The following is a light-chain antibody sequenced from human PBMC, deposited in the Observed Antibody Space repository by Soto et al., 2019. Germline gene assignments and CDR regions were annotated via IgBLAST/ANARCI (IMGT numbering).Light chain of an antibody. J-gene: IGLJ2*01. V-gene: IGLV2-14*01. Sequence: QSALTQPASVSGSPGQSITISCTGTTNDVGGYNYVSWYQQHPGKAPKLMIYEVSNRPSGVSNRFSGSKSGNTASLTISGLQAEDEADYYCSSYTSSSTYVVFGGGTQLTVL. CDR2: EVS. CDR3: SSYTSSSTYVV. CDR1: TNDVGGYNY.